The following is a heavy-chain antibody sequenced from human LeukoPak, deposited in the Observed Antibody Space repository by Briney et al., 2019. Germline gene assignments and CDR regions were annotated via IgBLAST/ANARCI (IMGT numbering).Heavy chain of an antibody. J-gene: IGHJ6*03. CDR3: ARARRHYYYYYYMDV. CDR2: INHSGST. CDR1: GGSFSGYY. V-gene: IGHV4-34*01. D-gene: IGHD6-25*01. Sequence: SETLSLTCAVYGGSFSGYYWSWIRQPPGKGLEWIGEINHSGSTNYNPSLKSRVTISVDTSTNQFSLKLSSVTAADTAVYYCARARRHYYYYYYMDVWGKGTTVTVSS.